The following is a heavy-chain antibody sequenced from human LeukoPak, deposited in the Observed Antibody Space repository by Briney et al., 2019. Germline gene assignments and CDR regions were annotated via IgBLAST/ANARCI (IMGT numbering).Heavy chain of an antibody. CDR3: ARAETIFGVVHHNWFDP. J-gene: IGHJ5*02. D-gene: IGHD3-3*01. CDR2: IYTSGST. CDR1: GGSISSGSYY. Sequence: SETLSLTCTVSGGSISSGSYYWSWIRQPAGKGLEWIGRIYTSGSTNYNPSLKSRVTISVDTSKNQFSLKLSSVTAADTAVYYCARAETIFGVVHHNWFDPWGQGTLVTVSS. V-gene: IGHV4-61*02.